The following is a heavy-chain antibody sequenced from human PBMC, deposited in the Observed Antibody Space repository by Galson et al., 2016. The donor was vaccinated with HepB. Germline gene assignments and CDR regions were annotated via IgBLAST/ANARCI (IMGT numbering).Heavy chain of an antibody. CDR3: ARVGYFDWLLIRFAMDV. J-gene: IGHJ6*02. CDR2: INAGNGDT. CDR1: GYTFTNYA. D-gene: IGHD3-9*01. Sequence: SVKVSCKASGYTFTNYAMDWVRQAPGQRLEWMGSINAGNGDTKYSQKFRGRVTITRDTAARTAYMELRSLRYEDTAVYFCARVGYFDWLLIRFAMDVWGQGTTVTVSS. V-gene: IGHV1-3*01.